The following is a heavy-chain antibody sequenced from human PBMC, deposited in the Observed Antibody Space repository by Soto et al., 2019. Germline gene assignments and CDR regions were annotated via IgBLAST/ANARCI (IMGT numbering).Heavy chain of an antibody. D-gene: IGHD6-19*01. CDR2: ISAYNGNT. J-gene: IGHJ6*02. CDR3: ARDRLRYSSGWYLNYGMDV. Sequence: QVQLVQSGAEVKKPGASVKVSCKASGYTFTSYGISWVRQAPGQGLEWMGWISAYNGNTNYAQKXXGRVTMTTETXXSXAXXELRSLRSDDTAVYYCARDRLRYSSGWYLNYGMDVWGQGTTVTVSS. CDR1: GYTFTSYG. V-gene: IGHV1-18*01.